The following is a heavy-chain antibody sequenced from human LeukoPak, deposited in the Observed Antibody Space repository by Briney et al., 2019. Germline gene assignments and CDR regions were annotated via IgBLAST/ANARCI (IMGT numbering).Heavy chain of an antibody. J-gene: IGHJ5*02. CDR2: IYYSGGT. D-gene: IGHD1-7*01. CDR3: ARDLITGTVRFDP. Sequence: SETLSLTCTVSGGSVSSGSYYWSWIRQPPGKGLEWIGYIYYSGGTNYNPSLKSRVTISVDTSKNQFSLKLSSVTAADTAVYYCARDLITGTVRFDPWGQGTLVTVSS. V-gene: IGHV4-61*01. CDR1: GGSVSSGSYY.